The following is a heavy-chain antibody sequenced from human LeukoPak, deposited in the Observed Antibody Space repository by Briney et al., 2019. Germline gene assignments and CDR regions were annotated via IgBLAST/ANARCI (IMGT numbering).Heavy chain of an antibody. J-gene: IGHJ4*02. CDR1: GFNFLTYS. D-gene: IGHD5-24*01. Sequence: GGSLRLSCAASGFNFLTYSMQWVRQAPGKGLEWVSSISTSSAYISYADSVMGRFTMSKDNAKNSLYLQMNSLRVEDTAVFYCAAWTDRGYNFWGQGTVVTVSS. V-gene: IGHV3-21*01. CDR2: ISTSSAYI. CDR3: AAWTDRGYNF.